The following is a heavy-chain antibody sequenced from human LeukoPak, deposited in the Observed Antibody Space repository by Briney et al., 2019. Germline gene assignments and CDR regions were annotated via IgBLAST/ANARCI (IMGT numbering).Heavy chain of an antibody. D-gene: IGHD2-2*02. Sequence: GGSLRLSCAASGFTFSSYWMSWVRQAPGKGLEWVANIKQDGSEKYYVDSVKGRFTISRDNAKNSLYLQMNSLRAEDTAVYYCAGEQYCSSTSCYTSFDYWGQGTLVTVSS. CDR2: IKQDGSEK. CDR1: GFTFSSYW. CDR3: AGEQYCSSTSCYTSFDY. J-gene: IGHJ4*02. V-gene: IGHV3-7*01.